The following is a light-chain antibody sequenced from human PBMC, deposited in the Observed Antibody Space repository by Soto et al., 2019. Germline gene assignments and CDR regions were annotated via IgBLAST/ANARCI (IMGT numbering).Light chain of an antibody. CDR3: QLYGISPH. Sequence: IVLTQSPGTLSLSPGERATLSCRASQSVSTLYMTWYQHKPGQAPRLLIYASSNRATGIPDRFSGSASGTDFTLTINRLEPEDFAVYYCQLYGISPHFGQGTRLEIK. V-gene: IGKV3-20*01. CDR2: ASS. J-gene: IGKJ5*01. CDR1: QSVSTLY.